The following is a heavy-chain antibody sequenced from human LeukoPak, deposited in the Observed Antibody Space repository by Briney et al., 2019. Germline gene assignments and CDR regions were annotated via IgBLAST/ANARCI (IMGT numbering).Heavy chain of an antibody. D-gene: IGHD3-16*02. J-gene: IGHJ4*02. CDR3: ASGDYVWGSYRSY. V-gene: IGHV4-34*01. CDR1: GGSFSGYY. CDR2: INHSGST. Sequence: SETLSLTCAVYGGSFSGYYWSWIRQPPGKGLEWVGEINHSGSTNYNPSLKSRVNISVETTKNQFSLKLSSVPAADTAVYYCASGDYVWGSYRSYWGQGTLVTVSS.